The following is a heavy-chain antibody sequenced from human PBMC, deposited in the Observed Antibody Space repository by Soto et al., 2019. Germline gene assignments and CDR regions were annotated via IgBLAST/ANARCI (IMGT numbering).Heavy chain of an antibody. CDR3: ARLGGFYQSLDS. Sequence: SETMSLTRPVAGGSSSSYYWSCIRQPPGKGLEWIGYIYYTGTTTYNPSIKSRVTISVDSSKNQFSLNLTSVSAADTAVYYCARLGGFYQSLDSWGQGTLVTVSS. V-gene: IGHV4-59*08. J-gene: IGHJ5*01. CDR2: IYYTGTT. D-gene: IGHD3-22*01. CDR1: GGSSSSYY.